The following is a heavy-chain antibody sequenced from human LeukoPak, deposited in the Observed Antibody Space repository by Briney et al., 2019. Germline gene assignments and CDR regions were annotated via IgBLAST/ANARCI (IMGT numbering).Heavy chain of an antibody. Sequence: SQTLSLTCTVSGGSISSGDYYWSWIRPPPGKGLEWIGYIYYSGNTYYNPSLKSRVTISVDTSKNQFSLKLSSVTAADTAVYYCARADGAFDIWGQGTMVTVSS. CDR2: IYYSGNT. V-gene: IGHV4-30-4*08. CDR3: ARADGAFDI. J-gene: IGHJ3*02. CDR1: GGSISSGDYY.